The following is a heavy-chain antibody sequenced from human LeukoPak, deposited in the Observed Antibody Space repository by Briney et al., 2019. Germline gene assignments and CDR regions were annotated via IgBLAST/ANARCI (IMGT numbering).Heavy chain of an antibody. Sequence: SQTLSLTCAVSGVSISSGGYSWSWIRQPPGKGLEWIGYIYHSGSTYYNPFLKSRVTISVDRSKNQFSLKLSSVTAADTAVYYCARVNTMVRGGSYGMDVWGQGTTVTVSS. CDR2: IYHSGST. V-gene: IGHV4-30-2*01. CDR3: ARVNTMVRGGSYGMDV. J-gene: IGHJ6*02. D-gene: IGHD3-10*01. CDR1: GVSISSGGYS.